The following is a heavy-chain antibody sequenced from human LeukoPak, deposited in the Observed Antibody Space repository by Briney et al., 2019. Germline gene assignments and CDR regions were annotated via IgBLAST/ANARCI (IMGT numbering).Heavy chain of an antibody. CDR1: GGSISSYY. Sequence: SETLSLTCTVSGGSISSYYWSWIRQPPGKGLEWIGYIYYSGSTNYNPSLKSRVTISVDTSKNQFPLKLSSVTAADTAVYYCARWYYGSGIDYWGQGTLVTVSS. D-gene: IGHD3-10*01. V-gene: IGHV4-59*01. J-gene: IGHJ4*02. CDR2: IYYSGST. CDR3: ARWYYGSGIDY.